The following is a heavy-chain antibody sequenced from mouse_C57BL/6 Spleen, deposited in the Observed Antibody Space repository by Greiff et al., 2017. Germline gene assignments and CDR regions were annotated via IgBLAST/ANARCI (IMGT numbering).Heavy chain of an antibody. D-gene: IGHD3-2*02. J-gene: IGHJ4*01. CDR3: ARHSGYYAMDY. V-gene: IGHV5-17*01. Sequence: EVKVVESGGGLVKPGGSLKLSCAASGFTFSDYGMHWVRQAPEKGLEWVAYISSGSSTIYYADTVKGRFTISRDNAKNTLFLQMTSLRSEDTAMYYCARHSGYYAMDYWGQGTSVTVSS. CDR1: GFTFSDYG. CDR2: ISSGSSTI.